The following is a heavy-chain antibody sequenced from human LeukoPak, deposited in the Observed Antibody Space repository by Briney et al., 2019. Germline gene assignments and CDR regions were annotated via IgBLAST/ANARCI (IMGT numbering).Heavy chain of an antibody. CDR1: GSMYNYY. V-gene: IGHV4-59*01. D-gene: IGHD6-13*01. Sequence: SETLSLTCTVSGSMYNYYWSWIRQPPGKGLEWIGYIYYSGSTNYNPSLKSRVTISVDTSKNQFSLKLSSVTAADTAVYYCARSRLLYSSSWYDAFDIWGQGTMVTVSS. J-gene: IGHJ3*02. CDR3: ARSRLLYSSSWYDAFDI. CDR2: IYYSGST.